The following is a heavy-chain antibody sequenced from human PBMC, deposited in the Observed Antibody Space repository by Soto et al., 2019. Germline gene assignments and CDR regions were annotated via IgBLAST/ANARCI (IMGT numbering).Heavy chain of an antibody. CDR2: IWYDGINK. CDR3: VRVPYYYGSGSYYFDY. J-gene: IGHJ4*02. Sequence: GGSLRLSCAASGFTFSSNGMHWVRQAPGKGLEWVAFIWYDGINKFYADSVKGRFTISRDNSKNTLYLQMNSLRAEDTAVYYCVRVPYYYGSGSYYFDYWGQGTLVTVYS. CDR1: GFTFSSNG. V-gene: IGHV3-33*01. D-gene: IGHD3-10*01.